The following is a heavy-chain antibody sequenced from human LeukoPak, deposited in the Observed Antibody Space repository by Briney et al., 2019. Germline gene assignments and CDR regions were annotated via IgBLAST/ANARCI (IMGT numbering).Heavy chain of an antibody. CDR2: ISAYNGNT. V-gene: IGHV1-18*01. CDR1: GYTFTSYG. J-gene: IGHJ4*02. Sequence: ASVKVSCKASGYTFTSYGISWVRQAPGQGLEWMGWISAYNGNTNYAQKLQGRVTMTTDTSTSTAYMELSRLRSDDTAVYYCAREVDIVATSPYFDYWGQGTLVTVSS. CDR3: AREVDIVATSPYFDY. D-gene: IGHD5-12*01.